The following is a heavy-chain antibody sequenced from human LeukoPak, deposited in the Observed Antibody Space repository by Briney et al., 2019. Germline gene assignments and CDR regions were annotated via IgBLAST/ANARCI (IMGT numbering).Heavy chain of an antibody. Sequence: PSETLSLTCTVSGGSISSYYWSWIRQPPGKGLEWIGYIYYSGSTSYNPSLKSRVIISVDTSKNQFSLKLSSVTAADTAVYYCAGTGGYRASPDYWGQGTLVTVSS. V-gene: IGHV4-59*08. J-gene: IGHJ4*02. D-gene: IGHD5-24*01. CDR1: GGSISSYY. CDR3: AGTGGYRASPDY. CDR2: IYYSGST.